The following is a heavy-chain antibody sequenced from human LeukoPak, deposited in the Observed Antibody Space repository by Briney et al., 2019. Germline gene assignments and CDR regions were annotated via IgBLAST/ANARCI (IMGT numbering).Heavy chain of an antibody. D-gene: IGHD5-12*01. J-gene: IGHJ4*02. Sequence: SETLSLTCTVSGGSISSGGYYWNWIRQHPGKGLEWIGYIYYSGSTYYNPSLKSRVTISVDTSKNQFSLKLSSVTAADTAVYYCARGSRDIATDLTQEGNYFDYWGQGTLVTVSS. CDR1: GGSISSGGYY. CDR3: ARGSRDIATDLTQEGNYFDY. CDR2: IYYSGST. V-gene: IGHV4-31*03.